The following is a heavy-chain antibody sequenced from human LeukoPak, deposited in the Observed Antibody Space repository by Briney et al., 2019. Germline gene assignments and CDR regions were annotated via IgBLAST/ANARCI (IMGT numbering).Heavy chain of an antibody. Sequence: PGGSLRLSGAASGFNFNDAWMNWVRQAPGKGLQWVGRIKSNADGATTDYIAPVKGRFFISRDDSKNMLYLQMSSLQIEDTAMYHCTSHYGSGGFWGQGTLVTVSS. CDR1: GFNFNDAW. J-gene: IGHJ4*02. D-gene: IGHD3-10*01. CDR3: TSHYGSGGF. CDR2: IKSNADGATT. V-gene: IGHV3-15*07.